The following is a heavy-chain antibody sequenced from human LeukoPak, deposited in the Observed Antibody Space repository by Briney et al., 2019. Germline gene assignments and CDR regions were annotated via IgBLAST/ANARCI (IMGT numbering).Heavy chain of an antibody. CDR2: INHSGSI. CDR3: ARAARQGFTMIVVPFFYFDL. V-gene: IGHV4-31*03. CDR1: GGSISSGASD. D-gene: IGHD3-22*01. Sequence: SETLSLTCPVSGGSISSGASDWGWLRQHPKRGLEWVGHINHSGSIYYNPSRGRRVTMSVDTSKNQFSLKLSSVTAADSAVYYCARAARQGFTMIVVPFFYFDLWGRGTLVTVSS. J-gene: IGHJ2*01.